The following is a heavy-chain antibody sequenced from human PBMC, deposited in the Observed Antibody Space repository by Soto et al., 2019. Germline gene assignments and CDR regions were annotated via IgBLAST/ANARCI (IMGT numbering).Heavy chain of an antibody. D-gene: IGHD5-18*01. CDR1: GFTFSSYG. J-gene: IGHJ6*01. CDR2: ISYDGSNK. Sequence: QVQLVESGGGVVQPGRSLRLSCAASGFTFSSYGMHWVRQAPGKGLEWVAVISYDGSNKYYADSVKGRFTISRDNSKNTLYLQMNSLRAEDTAVYDCAKDRRGYSYVVYYGMDVWGQGTTVTVSS. CDR3: AKDRRGYSYVVYYGMDV. V-gene: IGHV3-30*18.